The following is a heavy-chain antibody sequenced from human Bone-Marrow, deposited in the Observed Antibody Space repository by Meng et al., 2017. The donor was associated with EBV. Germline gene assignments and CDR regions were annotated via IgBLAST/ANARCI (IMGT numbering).Heavy chain of an antibody. CDR1: GYTFTSYA. V-gene: IGHV1-3*01. Sequence: QVQLVQSGGEVKKPGASVKVSCKASGYTFTSYAMHWVRQAPGQRLEWMGWINPGNGNTKYSQKFQGRVTITRDTSASTAYMELSSLRSEDTAVYYCARLDYFDYWGQGTLVTVSS. CDR3: ARLDYFDY. J-gene: IGHJ4*02. CDR2: INPGNGNT.